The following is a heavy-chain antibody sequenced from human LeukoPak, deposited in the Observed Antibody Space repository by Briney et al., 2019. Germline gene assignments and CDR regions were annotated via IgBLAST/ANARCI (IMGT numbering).Heavy chain of an antibody. J-gene: IGHJ5*02. D-gene: IGHD3-22*01. CDR1: GYTLTELS. CDR3: ATVGYYDSSGYQWWFDP. CDR2: FDPEYGET. Sequence: ASVKVSCKVSGYTLTELSMHWVRQAPGKGLEWMGGFDPEYGETIYAQKFQGRVTMTEDTSTDTAYMELSSLRSENTAVYYCATVGYYDSSGYQWWFDPWGQGTLVTVSS. V-gene: IGHV1-24*01.